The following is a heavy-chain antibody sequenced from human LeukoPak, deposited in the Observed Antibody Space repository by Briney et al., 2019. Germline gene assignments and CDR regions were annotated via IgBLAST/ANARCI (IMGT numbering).Heavy chain of an antibody. Sequence: SGGSLRLSCTASGFTFGDYAMSWVRQAPGKGLEWVGFIRIKAYGGTTEYAASVKGRFTISRDDSKSIAYLQMNSLKTEDTAVYYCTRAYYYDSSGPGIWGQGTMVTVSS. CDR1: GFTFGDYA. CDR2: IRIKAYGGTT. CDR3: TRAYYYDSSGPGI. J-gene: IGHJ3*02. D-gene: IGHD3-22*01. V-gene: IGHV3-49*04.